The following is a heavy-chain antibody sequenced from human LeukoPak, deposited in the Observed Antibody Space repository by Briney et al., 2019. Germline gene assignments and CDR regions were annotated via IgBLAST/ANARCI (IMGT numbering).Heavy chain of an antibody. Sequence: PGGSLRLSCAASGFTLSSNYMSWVRQAPGKGLEWISVIFSGGSTYYADSVKGRFTISRDNSKNTLYLQMNSLTVEDTAVYYCARGPVGVGATGDYWGQGTLVTVSS. CDR2: IFSGGST. V-gene: IGHV3-53*01. CDR1: GFTLSSNY. J-gene: IGHJ4*02. CDR3: ARGPVGVGATGDY. D-gene: IGHD1-26*01.